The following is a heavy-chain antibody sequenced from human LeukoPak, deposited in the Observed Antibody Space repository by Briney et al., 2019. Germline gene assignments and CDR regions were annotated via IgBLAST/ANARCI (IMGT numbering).Heavy chain of an antibody. CDR2: MNPNSGNT. V-gene: IGHV1-8*01. CDR3: ARTMEGYYYDSSGYYALDAFDI. D-gene: IGHD3-22*01. CDR1: GYTFTSYD. Sequence: ASVKVSCKASGYTFTSYDINCVRQATGQGIEWMGWMNPNSGNTGYAQKFQGRVTMTRNTSISTAYMELSSLRSEDTAVYYCARTMEGYYYDSSGYYALDAFDIWGQGTMVTVSS. J-gene: IGHJ3*02.